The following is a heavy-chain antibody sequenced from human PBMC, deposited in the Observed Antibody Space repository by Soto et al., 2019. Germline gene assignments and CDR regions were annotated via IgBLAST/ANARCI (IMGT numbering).Heavy chain of an antibody. CDR1: GFTFSNSG. V-gene: IGHV3-23*01. Sequence: EVQLLESGGGLVQPGGSLRLSCAASGFTFSNSGMSWVRQAPGKGLEWVSAISGSGGSPYYADSVKGRFTISRDNSKKTLYLQMNSLRAEDTAVYYCAAAYYDFWRGTKRNWGQGTLVIVSS. CDR3: AAAYYDFWRGTKRN. D-gene: IGHD3-3*01. J-gene: IGHJ4*02. CDR2: ISGSGGSP.